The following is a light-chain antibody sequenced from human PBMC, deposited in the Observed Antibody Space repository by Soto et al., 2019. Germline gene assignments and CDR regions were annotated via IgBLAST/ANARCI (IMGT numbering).Light chain of an antibody. V-gene: IGLV1-40*01. CDR2: GNT. CDR3: QSYDGSRFHSI. Sequence: QSVLTQPPSVSGAPGQRVTISCTGTSSNFGAGYDVHWYRQLPGTAPKLLIHGNTNRPSGVPDRFSGSKSGTSASLAITGLQAEDEAIYYCQSYDGSRFHSIFGGGTKLTVL. CDR1: SSNFGAGYD. J-gene: IGLJ2*01.